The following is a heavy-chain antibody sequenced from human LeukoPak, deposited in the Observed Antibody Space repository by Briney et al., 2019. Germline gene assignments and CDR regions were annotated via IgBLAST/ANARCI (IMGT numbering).Heavy chain of an antibody. CDR2: IYYSGSP. Sequence: SETLSLTCTVSGGSISSYYWSWIRQPPGKGLECIGSIYYSGSPYYNPSLKSRVTISVDTSKNQFSLRLSSVTAADTAVYYCATWRTAKTGFDYWGQGTLVTVSS. CDR1: GGSISSYY. J-gene: IGHJ4*02. D-gene: IGHD1-1*01. CDR3: ATWRTAKTGFDY. V-gene: IGHV4-59*05.